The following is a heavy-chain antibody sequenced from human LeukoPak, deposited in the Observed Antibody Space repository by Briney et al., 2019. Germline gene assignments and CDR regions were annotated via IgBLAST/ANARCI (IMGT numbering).Heavy chain of an antibody. CDR2: INHSGST. J-gene: IGHJ1*01. V-gene: IGHV4-34*01. CDR1: GGSFSGYY. Sequence: SETLSLTCAVYGGSFSGYYRSWIRQPPGKGLEWIGEINHSGSTNYNPSLKSRVTISVDTSKNQFSLKLSSVTAADTAVYYCAREDYGGNSEYFQHWGQGTLVTVSS. D-gene: IGHD4-23*01. CDR3: AREDYGGNSEYFQH.